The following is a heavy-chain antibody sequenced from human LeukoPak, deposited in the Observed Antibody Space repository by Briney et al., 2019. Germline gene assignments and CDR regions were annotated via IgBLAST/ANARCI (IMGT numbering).Heavy chain of an antibody. J-gene: IGHJ4*03. CDR2: IIPIFGTA. Sequence: SVKVSCKASGGTFSSYAISWVRQAPGQGLEWMGGIIPIFGTANYAQKFQGRVTITADESTSTAYMELSSLRSEDTAVYYCARDGGDTAMVSDYWGQGTTVTVSS. CDR1: GGTFSSYA. D-gene: IGHD5-18*01. V-gene: IGHV1-69*13. CDR3: ARDGGDTAMVSDY.